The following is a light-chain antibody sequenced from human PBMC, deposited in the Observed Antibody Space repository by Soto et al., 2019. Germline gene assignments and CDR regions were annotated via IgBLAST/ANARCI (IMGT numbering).Light chain of an antibody. Sequence: DIVMTQSPLSLPVTPGEPASISCRSSQNLLHSDGHTYLDWFLQKPGQSPQLLIYLGSNRASGVPDRFSGSASGPDFTLKISRVEAEDVGVYYCMQTLQTPWTFGQGIKVEIK. V-gene: IGKV2-28*01. CDR1: QNLLHSDGHTY. CDR3: MQTLQTPWT. CDR2: LGS. J-gene: IGKJ1*01.